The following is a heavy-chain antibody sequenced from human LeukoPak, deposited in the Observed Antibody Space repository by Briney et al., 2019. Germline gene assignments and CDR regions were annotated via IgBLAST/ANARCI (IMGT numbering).Heavy chain of an antibody. CDR2: IYYRGNT. Sequence: SETLSLTCTVSGGSISNSYWSWIRQPPGKGLEWLGYIYYRGNTEYNPSLKSRVTISVDTSKNQFSLKLSSVTAADTAVYYCARGPYYDSRGNYRASDSWGQGTLVTVSS. V-gene: IGHV4-59*01. CDR1: GGSISNSY. CDR3: ARGPYYDSRGNYRASDS. D-gene: IGHD3-22*01. J-gene: IGHJ4*02.